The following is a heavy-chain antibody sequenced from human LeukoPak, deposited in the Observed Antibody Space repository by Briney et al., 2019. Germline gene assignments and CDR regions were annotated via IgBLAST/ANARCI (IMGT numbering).Heavy chain of an antibody. D-gene: IGHD3-3*01. CDR1: GGSISSSSYY. V-gene: IGHV4-39*01. Sequence: SETLSLTCTVSGGSISSSSYYWGWIRQPPGKGLEWMGSIYYSGSTYYNPSLKSRVTISVDTSKNQFSLKLSSVTAADTAVYYCARQRFLEWLKYYYMDVWGKGTTVTVSS. J-gene: IGHJ6*03. CDR2: IYYSGST. CDR3: ARQRFLEWLKYYYMDV.